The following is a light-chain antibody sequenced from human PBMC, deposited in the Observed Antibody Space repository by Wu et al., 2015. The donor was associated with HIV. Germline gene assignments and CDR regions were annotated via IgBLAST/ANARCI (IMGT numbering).Light chain of an antibody. Sequence: EVVLTQSPGTLSLSPGERVALSCRASQSVTSGSLAWYQQKLGQAPRLLIFAASSRATGIPDRFSGSGSGTDFTLTISRLEPEDSAVYYCQQYGSSPPVTFGQGTRLEIK. CDR2: AAS. J-gene: IGKJ5*01. CDR3: QQYGSSPPVT. CDR1: QSVTSGS. V-gene: IGKV3-20*01.